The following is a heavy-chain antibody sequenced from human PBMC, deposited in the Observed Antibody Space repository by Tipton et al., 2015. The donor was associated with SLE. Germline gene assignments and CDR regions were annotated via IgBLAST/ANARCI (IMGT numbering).Heavy chain of an antibody. J-gene: IGHJ4*02. D-gene: IGHD3-16*01. CDR1: GGSFSDSY. V-gene: IGHV4-34*01. CDR3: ARGPHYYDSAGLVF. CDR2: INHNGFI. Sequence: AGLVKPSGTLSLTCAVNGGSFSDSYWTWIRQSPGKGLEWVGEINHNGFINYNPSLKSRVSMSVDTSKNQFSLRLTSVTAADTAVYYCARGPHYYDSAGLVFWGQGTLVTVSS.